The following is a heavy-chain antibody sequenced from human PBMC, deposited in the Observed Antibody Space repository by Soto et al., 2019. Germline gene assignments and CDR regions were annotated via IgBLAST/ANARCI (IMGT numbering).Heavy chain of an antibody. J-gene: IGHJ4*02. V-gene: IGHV3-23*01. CDR3: AKVFFGVVGPFDY. Sequence: PGGSLRLSCAASGFTFSSYAMTRVRQAPGKGLEWVSGISGSAGVTYYAESVKGRFTISRDNSKNTMYLQMNSLRAEDTAVYYCAKVFFGVVGPFDYWGQGTLVTVSS. CDR1: GFTFSSYA. CDR2: ISGSAGVT. D-gene: IGHD3-3*01.